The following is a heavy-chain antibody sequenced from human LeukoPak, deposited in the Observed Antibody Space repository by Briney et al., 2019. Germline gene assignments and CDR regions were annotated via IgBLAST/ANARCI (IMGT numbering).Heavy chain of an antibody. D-gene: IGHD1-1*01. CDR2: IYASGNT. V-gene: IGHV4-4*07. Sequence: SETLSLTCAVSGISISTYYWSWIRQPAGKGLEWIGRIYASGNTNYKPSLKSRLTISVDKSKNHLSLKLSSLTAADTAFYYCAGGPSGTAFDDWGHGTLATVSS. J-gene: IGHJ4*01. CDR1: GISISTYY. CDR3: AGGPSGTAFDD.